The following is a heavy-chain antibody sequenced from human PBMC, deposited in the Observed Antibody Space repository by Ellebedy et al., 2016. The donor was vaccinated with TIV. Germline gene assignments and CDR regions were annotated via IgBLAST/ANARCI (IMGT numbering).Heavy chain of an antibody. J-gene: IGHJ4*02. V-gene: IGHV1-46*01. D-gene: IGHD3-10*01. Sequence: ASVKVSCKASGYTFTSYGISWVRQAPGQGLEWMGKINPSGGSTSYAHKFQGRVTLTRDTSTSTVYMELSSLRSEDTAVYYCARGRYGSGLGRLDYWGQGTLVTVSS. CDR1: GYTFTSYG. CDR2: INPSGGST. CDR3: ARGRYGSGLGRLDY.